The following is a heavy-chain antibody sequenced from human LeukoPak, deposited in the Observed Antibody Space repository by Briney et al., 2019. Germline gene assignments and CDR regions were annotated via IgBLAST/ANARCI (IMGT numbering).Heavy chain of an antibody. D-gene: IGHD4-17*01. V-gene: IGHV5-51*01. J-gene: IGHJ6*03. Sequence: GESLKISCKGSGYSFTSYWIGWVRQMPGKGLEWMGIIYPGDSDTRYSPSFQGQVTISADKSISTAYLQWSSLKASDTAMYYCARQWRDYGDSPYYYYYMDVWGKGTTVTVSS. CDR3: ARQWRDYGDSPYYYYYMDV. CDR2: IYPGDSDT. CDR1: GYSFTSYW.